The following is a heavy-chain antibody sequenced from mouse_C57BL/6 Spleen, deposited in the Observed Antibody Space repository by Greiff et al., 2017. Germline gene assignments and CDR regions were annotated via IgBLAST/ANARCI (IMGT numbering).Heavy chain of an antibody. CDR1: GYTFTDYE. CDR3: TRGGYYAPFAY. J-gene: IGHJ3*01. CDR2: IDPETGGT. D-gene: IGHD2-1*01. Sequence: QVQLKESGAELVRPGASVTLSCKASGYTFTDYEMHWVKQTPVHGLEWIGAIDPETGGTAYNQKFKGKAILTADKSSSTAYMELRSLTSEDSAVYYCTRGGYYAPFAYWGQGTLVTVSA. V-gene: IGHV1-15*01.